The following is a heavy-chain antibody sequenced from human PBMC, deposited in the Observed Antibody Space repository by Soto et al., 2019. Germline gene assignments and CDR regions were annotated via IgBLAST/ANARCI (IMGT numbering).Heavy chain of an antibody. CDR1: GYTFTSYD. CDR2: MSPKSGKT. V-gene: IGHV1-8*02. J-gene: IGHJ6*02. D-gene: IGHD5-18*01. CDR3: ARERGYSYGGTDYYYYYGIDV. Sequence: ASVKVSCKASGYTFTSYDINWVQQATGQGLEWMGWMSPKSGKTGYTQKFQGRVTMTSNTSINTVYMELSSLRSDDTAVYYCARERGYSYGGTDYYYYYGIDVWGQGTTVTVSS.